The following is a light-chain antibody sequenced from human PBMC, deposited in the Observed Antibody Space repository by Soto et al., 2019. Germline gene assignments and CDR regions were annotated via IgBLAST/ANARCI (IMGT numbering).Light chain of an antibody. V-gene: IGLV4-60*02. CDR1: SGHSTYI. J-gene: IGLJ2*01. CDR3: ETWDTNVVV. Sequence: QLVLTQSSSASASLGSSVKLTCTLSSGHSTYIIAWNQQQPGKAPRYLMKLEGSGSFNKGSGIPDRFSGSSSGADRYLTISNLQFEDEADYYCETWDTNVVVFGGGTKLTVL. CDR2: LEGSGSF.